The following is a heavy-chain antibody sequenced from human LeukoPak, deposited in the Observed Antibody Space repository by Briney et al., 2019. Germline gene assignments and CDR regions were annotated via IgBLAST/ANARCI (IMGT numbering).Heavy chain of an antibody. CDR2: IRYDGSNK. CDR3: AKTEFSETYCDY. CDR1: GFNFNNYG. V-gene: IGHV3-30*02. Sequence: GGSLRLSCTASGFNFNNYGMHWVRQAPGKGLEWVTFIRYDGSNKYYADSVKGRFTISRDNSKNTLYLQMNCLRADDTAVYYCAKTEFSETYCDYWGQGTLVTVSS. D-gene: IGHD1-26*01. J-gene: IGHJ4*02.